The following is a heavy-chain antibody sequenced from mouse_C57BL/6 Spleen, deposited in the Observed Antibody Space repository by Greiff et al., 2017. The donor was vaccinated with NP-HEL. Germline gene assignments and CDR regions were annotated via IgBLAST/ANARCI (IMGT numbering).Heavy chain of an antibody. CDR2: IDPETGGT. CDR3: ARKWGIYDGYYGGFAY. V-gene: IGHV1-15*01. CDR1: GYTFTDYE. J-gene: IGHJ3*01. Sequence: QVQLKQSGAELVRPGASVTLSCKASGYTFTDYEMHWVKQTPVHGLEWIGAIDPETGGTAYNQKFKGKAILTADKSSSTAYMELRSLTSGDSAVYYCARKWGIYDGYYGGFAYWGQGTLVTVSA. D-gene: IGHD2-3*01.